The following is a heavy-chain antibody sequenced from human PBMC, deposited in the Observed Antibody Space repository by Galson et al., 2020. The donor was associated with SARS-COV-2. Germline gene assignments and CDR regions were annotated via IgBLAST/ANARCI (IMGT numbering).Heavy chain of an antibody. CDR3: ARDSDPDVYCSSTSCPQSYYYGMDV. J-gene: IGHJ6*02. D-gene: IGHD2-2*01. Sequence: ASVKVSCKASGYTFTSYGISWVRQAPGQGLEWMGWISAYNGNTNYAQKLQGRVTMTTDTSTSTAYMELRSLRSDDTAMYYCARDSDPDVYCSSTSCPQSYYYGMDVWGQGTTVTVSS. CDR2: ISAYNGNT. CDR1: GYTFTSYG. V-gene: IGHV1-18*04.